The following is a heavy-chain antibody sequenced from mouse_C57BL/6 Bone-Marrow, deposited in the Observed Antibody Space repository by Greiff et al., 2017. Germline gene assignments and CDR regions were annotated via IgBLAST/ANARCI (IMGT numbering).Heavy chain of an antibody. D-gene: IGHD2-1*01. J-gene: IGHJ3*01. V-gene: IGHV1-42*01. Sequence: EVQLQQSGPELVKPGASVKISCKASGYSFTGYYMNWVKQSPEKSLEWIGEINPSTGGTTYNQKFKAKATLTVDKSSSTAYMQLKSLTSEDSAVYYCARNYYGNLVEFAYWGQGTLVTVSA. CDR3: ARNYYGNLVEFAY. CDR2: INPSTGGT. CDR1: GYSFTGYY.